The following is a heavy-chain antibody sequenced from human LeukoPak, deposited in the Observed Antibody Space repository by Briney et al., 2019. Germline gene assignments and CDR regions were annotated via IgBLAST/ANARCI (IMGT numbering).Heavy chain of an antibody. D-gene: IGHD3-22*01. CDR2: INPNSGGT. CDR3: ARDYYDSSGYTYFRH. CDR1: GYTFTGYY. J-gene: IGHJ1*01. Sequence: ASVKVSCKASGYTFTGYYMHWVRQAPGQGLEWMGWINPNSGGTNNAQKFQGRVTMTRDTSISTAYMERSRLRSDDTAVYYCARDYYDSSGYTYFRHWGQGTLVTVSS. V-gene: IGHV1-2*02.